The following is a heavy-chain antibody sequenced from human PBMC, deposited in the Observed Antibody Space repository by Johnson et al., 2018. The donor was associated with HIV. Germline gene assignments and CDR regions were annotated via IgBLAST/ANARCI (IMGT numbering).Heavy chain of an antibody. Sequence: EVQLVESGGGLVQPGGSLRLSCAASGFTFSSYWMSWVRQAPGKGLEWVANIKQDGSEKYYVDSVRGRFSVSRDNTKKSLYLQMNSLIAEDTAVYYCAREEGDYGDSITDDVFDFWGQGTVVTVSS. CDR1: GFTFSSYW. CDR3: AREEGDYGDSITDDVFDF. V-gene: IGHV3-7*01. J-gene: IGHJ3*01. D-gene: IGHD4-17*01. CDR2: IKQDGSEK.